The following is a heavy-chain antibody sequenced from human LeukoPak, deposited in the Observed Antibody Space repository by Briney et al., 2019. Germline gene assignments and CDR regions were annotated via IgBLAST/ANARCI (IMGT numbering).Heavy chain of an antibody. V-gene: IGHV3-30*02. J-gene: IGHJ6*03. CDR1: GFTFSSYG. Sequence: GGSLRLSCAASGFTFSSYGMHWVRQAPGKGLEWVAFIRYDGSYKYYADSVKGRFTISRDNSKNTLYLQMNSLRAEDTAVYYCAKWAIVVVPAAKGAYYYYMDVWGKGTTVTVSS. D-gene: IGHD2-2*01. CDR2: IRYDGSYK. CDR3: AKWAIVVVPAAKGAYYYYMDV.